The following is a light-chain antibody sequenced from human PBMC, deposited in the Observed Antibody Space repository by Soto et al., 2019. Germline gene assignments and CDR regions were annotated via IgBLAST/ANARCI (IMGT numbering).Light chain of an antibody. CDR1: QGISSW. V-gene: IGKV1D-16*01. J-gene: IGKJ2*01. Sequence: DIQMTQSPSSLSASVGDRVTITCRASQGISSWFAWYQQKPEKAPKSLIYAASSLQSGVPSRFIGSGSGTDFTLITSSRQPEDFATSYCQQYNSYPRYTFGQGTKLEIK. CDR2: AAS. CDR3: QQYNSYPRYT.